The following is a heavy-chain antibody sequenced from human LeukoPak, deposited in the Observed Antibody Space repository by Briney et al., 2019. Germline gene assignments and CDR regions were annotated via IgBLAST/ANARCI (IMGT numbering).Heavy chain of an antibody. D-gene: IGHD3-22*01. CDR3: AGSDYYDSSGYWNPIDY. J-gene: IGHJ4*02. V-gene: IGHV4-34*01. CDR2: INHSGST. CDR1: GGSISSYY. Sequence: SETLSLTCTVSGGSISSYYWSWIRQPPGKGLEWIGEINHSGSTNYNPSLKSRVTISVDTSKNQFSLKLSSVTAADTAVYYCAGSDYYDSSGYWNPIDYWGQGTLVTVSS.